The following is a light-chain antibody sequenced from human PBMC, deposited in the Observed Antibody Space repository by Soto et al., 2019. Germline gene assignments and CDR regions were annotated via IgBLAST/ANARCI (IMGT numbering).Light chain of an antibody. V-gene: IGLV2-11*01. CDR2: DVN. J-gene: IGLJ1*01. CDR1: SSDVGGFNS. CDR3: CSYAGSYSYD. Sequence: QSALTQPRSVSGSPGQSVTISCTGTSSDVGGFNSVSWYQQHPGKAPKLMIYDVNKRPSGVPDRFSGSKSGSTASLTISGLQAEDEADYYCCSYAGSYSYDFATGTKATV.